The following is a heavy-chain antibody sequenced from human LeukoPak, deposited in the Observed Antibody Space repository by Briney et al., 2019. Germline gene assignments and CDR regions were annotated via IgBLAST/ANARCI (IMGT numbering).Heavy chain of an antibody. D-gene: IGHD3-22*01. CDR2: ISYDGSNK. J-gene: IGHJ3*02. CDR3: ARASHYYDSSGDAFDI. V-gene: IGHV3-30-3*01. CDR1: GFTFSSYA. Sequence: PGRSLRLSCAASGFTFSSYAMHWVRQAPGKGLEWVAVISYDGSNKCYADSVKGRFTISRDNSKNTLYLQMNSLRAEDTAVYYCARASHYYDSSGDAFDIWGQGTMVTVSS.